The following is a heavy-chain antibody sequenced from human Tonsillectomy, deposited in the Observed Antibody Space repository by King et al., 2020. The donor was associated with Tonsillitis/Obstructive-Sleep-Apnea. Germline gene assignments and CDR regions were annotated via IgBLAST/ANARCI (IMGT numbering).Heavy chain of an antibody. D-gene: IGHD6-19*01. Sequence: VQLVESGGGGVQPGRSLRLSCAASGFTFSNYAIHWVRQAPGKGLEWVAVISYDVSNEFYADSVMGRFTISRDNSKNMLYLQMNSLRGVEKAVYYCARERFQWVVRYYMDVWGKGTTVTVSS. V-gene: IGHV3-30*01. CDR1: GFTFSNYA. CDR2: ISYDVSNE. CDR3: ARERFQWVVRYYMDV. J-gene: IGHJ6*03.